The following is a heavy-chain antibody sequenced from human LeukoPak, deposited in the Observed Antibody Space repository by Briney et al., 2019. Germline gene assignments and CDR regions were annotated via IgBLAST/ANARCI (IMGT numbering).Heavy chain of an antibody. D-gene: IGHD1-14*01. V-gene: IGHV3-21*01. CDR1: GFTFSSYS. CDR2: ISSSSSYI. Sequence: GGSLRLSCAASGFTFSSYSMNWVRQAPGKGLEWVSCISSSSSYIYYADSVKGRFTISRDNAKNSLYLQMNSLRAEDTAVYFCARDPTGGLYYYYMDVWGKGITVTVSS. J-gene: IGHJ6*03. CDR3: ARDPTGGLYYYYMDV.